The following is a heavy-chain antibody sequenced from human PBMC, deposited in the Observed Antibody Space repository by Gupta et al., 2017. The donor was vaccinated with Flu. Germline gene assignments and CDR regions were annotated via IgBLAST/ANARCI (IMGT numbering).Heavy chain of an antibody. CDR2: IWYDGSEK. J-gene: IGHJ4*02. CDR3: ARDTPHYFDPDGYYMFD. V-gene: IGHV3-33*01. Sequence: MHWLRQAPGRGLEWVAAIWYDGSEKDYADDVKGRFTISRDNSKDTLYLQMDSLRAEDTAVYYCARDTPHYFDPDGYYMFDCGQGTLVTVSS. D-gene: IGHD3-3*01.